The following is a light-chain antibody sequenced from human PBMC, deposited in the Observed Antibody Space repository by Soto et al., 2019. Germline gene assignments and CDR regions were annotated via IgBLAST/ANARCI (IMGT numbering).Light chain of an antibody. V-gene: IGKV3-20*01. CDR3: QQYDSSLYT. CDR1: QSVSSTY. J-gene: IGKJ2*01. Sequence: EIVLTQSPGTLSLSPGERATLSCRASQSVSSTYLAWYQQKPGQDPRLLIYGASSRTTGIPDRFSGSGSGTDFTLTISRLEPEDFAVYFCQQYDSSLYTFGQGTKLEIK. CDR2: GAS.